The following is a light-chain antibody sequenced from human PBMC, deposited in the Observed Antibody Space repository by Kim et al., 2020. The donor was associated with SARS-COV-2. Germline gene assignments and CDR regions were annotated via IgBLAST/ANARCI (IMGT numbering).Light chain of an antibody. CDR3: NSRDSSGNHLGV. Sequence: EQTDRITCQGDSLRNYYASWYQQKPGQAPVLVIYGKNNRPSGIPDRFSGSSSGNTASMTITGAQAEDEADYYCNSRDSSGNHLGVFGTGTKVTVL. CDR2: GKN. J-gene: IGLJ1*01. V-gene: IGLV3-19*01. CDR1: SLRNYY.